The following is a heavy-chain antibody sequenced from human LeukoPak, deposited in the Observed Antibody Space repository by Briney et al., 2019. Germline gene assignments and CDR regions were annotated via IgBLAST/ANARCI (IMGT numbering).Heavy chain of an antibody. J-gene: IGHJ4*02. CDR2: MNPNSGNT. CDR3: ARGQMGRGAARRVDY. CDR1: GYTFTSYD. D-gene: IGHD6-6*01. V-gene: IGHV1-8*01. Sequence: ASVEVSCKASGYTFTSYDINWVRQATGQGLEWMGWMNPNSGNTGYAQEFQGRVTMTRNTSISTAYMELSSLRSEDTAVYYCARGQMGRGAARRVDYWGQGTLVTVSS.